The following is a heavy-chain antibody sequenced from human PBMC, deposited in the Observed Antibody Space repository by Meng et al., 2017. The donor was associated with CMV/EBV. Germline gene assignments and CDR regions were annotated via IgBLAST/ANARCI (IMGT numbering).Heavy chain of an antibody. D-gene: IGHD1-26*01. J-gene: IGHJ4*02. CDR1: GFTFNSYC. Sequence: ATGFTFNSYCMNKVRQAPGKGLEWVSSISSNSSYIYYADSVKGRFTISRDNAKNSLYLQMNSLRAEDTAVYYCSSQVGATTGGDYWGQGTLVTVSS. CDR2: ISSNSSYI. CDR3: SSQVGATTGGDY. V-gene: IGHV3-21*01.